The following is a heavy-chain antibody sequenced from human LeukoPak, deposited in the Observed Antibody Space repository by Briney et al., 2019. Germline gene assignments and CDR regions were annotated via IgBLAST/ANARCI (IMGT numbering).Heavy chain of an antibody. D-gene: IGHD4-23*01. CDR3: AREDYGGNSLDAFDI. J-gene: IGHJ3*02. CDR1: GGSISSYY. V-gene: IGHV4-4*07. Sequence: SETLSHTCTVSGGSISSYYWSWIRQPAGKGLEWIGRIYTSGSTNYNPSLKSRVTMSVDTSKNQFSLKLSSVTAADTAVYYCAREDYGGNSLDAFDIWGQGTMVTVSS. CDR2: IYTSGST.